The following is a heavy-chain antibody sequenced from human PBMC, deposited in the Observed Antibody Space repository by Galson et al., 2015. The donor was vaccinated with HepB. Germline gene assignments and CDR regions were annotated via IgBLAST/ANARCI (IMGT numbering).Heavy chain of an antibody. J-gene: IGHJ3*02. CDR3: ARGRMVRGLTLRYDAFDI. CDR1: GFRFSSYA. CDR2: ISDDGSNT. Sequence: SLRLSCAASGFRFSSYAMHGVRQAPGKGLEWVAVISDDGSNTYYADSVKGRFTISRDNSKNTLYLQMNSLRAEDTAVYYCARGRMVRGLTLRYDAFDIWGQGTMVTVSS. V-gene: IGHV3-30*04. D-gene: IGHD3-10*01.